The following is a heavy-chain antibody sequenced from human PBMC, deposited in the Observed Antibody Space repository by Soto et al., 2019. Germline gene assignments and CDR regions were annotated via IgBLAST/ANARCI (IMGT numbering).Heavy chain of an antibody. CDR3: AKDHIGDYFDSGGYYGRGLDY. CDR1: GFTFSSYA. D-gene: IGHD3-22*01. CDR2: ISGSGGGT. J-gene: IGHJ4*02. Sequence: QPGGSLRLSCAASGFTFSSYAMSWVRQAPGKGLEWVSGISGSGGGTYYADSVKGRFAISRDNSKNMLYLQMNSVRAEDTAVYYCAKDHIGDYFDSGGYYGRGLDYWGQGTLVTVSS. V-gene: IGHV3-23*01.